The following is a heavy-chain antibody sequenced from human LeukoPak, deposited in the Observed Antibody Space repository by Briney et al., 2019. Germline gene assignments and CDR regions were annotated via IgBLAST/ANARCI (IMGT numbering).Heavy chain of an antibody. J-gene: IGHJ4*02. CDR2: IYYSGST. Sequence: PSETLSLTCTVSGGSISSGDYYWSWIRQPPGKGLEWIGYIYYSGSTYYNPSLKSRVTISVDTSKNQFSLKLSSVTAADTAVYYCARGRGYNWSTFDFWGQGTLVTVSS. CDR1: GGSISSGDYY. V-gene: IGHV4-30-4*08. D-gene: IGHD5-24*01. CDR3: ARGRGYNWSTFDF.